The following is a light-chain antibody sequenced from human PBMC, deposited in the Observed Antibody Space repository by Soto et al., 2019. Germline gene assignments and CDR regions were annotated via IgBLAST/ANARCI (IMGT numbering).Light chain of an antibody. CDR1: GSNIGSNT. CDR2: SNN. Sequence: QSVLTQPPSASGTPGQRVTISCSGSGSNIGSNTVHWYQQLPGTAPKLLIYSNNQRPSGVPDRISGSKSGTSASLAISGLQSEDEADYYCAAWDDSLNVVVCGGGTKLTVL. CDR3: AAWDDSLNVVV. V-gene: IGLV1-44*01. J-gene: IGLJ2*01.